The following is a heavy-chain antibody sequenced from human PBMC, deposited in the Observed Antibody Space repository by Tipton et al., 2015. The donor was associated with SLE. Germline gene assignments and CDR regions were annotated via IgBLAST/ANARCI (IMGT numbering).Heavy chain of an antibody. D-gene: IGHD6-6*01. CDR2: VHFSGSS. CDR1: GDSVSSGNYY. V-gene: IGHV4-61*01. Sequence: TLSLTCTVSGDSVSSGNYYWSWIRQPPGRGLEWIGFVHFSGSSNYNPSLKSRVTISVDTSKNPPTQLSLKLRSVTAADTAVYYCARRSSSSDFDFWGQGTLVTVSS. J-gene: IGHJ4*02. CDR3: ARRSSSSDFDF.